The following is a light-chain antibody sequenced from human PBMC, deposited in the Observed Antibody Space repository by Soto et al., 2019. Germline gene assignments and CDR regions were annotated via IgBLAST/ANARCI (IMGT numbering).Light chain of an antibody. CDR1: SSDVGAYNY. J-gene: IGLJ1*01. Sequence: QSALTQPRSVSGSPGQSVTISCAGTSSDVGAYNYVSWYQQHPGKAPKLMIYDVSKRPSGVPDRFSGSKCGNTASLTISGLQAEDEADYYCCSYAGRYTYIFGTGTKVTVL. CDR2: DVS. CDR3: CSYAGRYTYI. V-gene: IGLV2-11*01.